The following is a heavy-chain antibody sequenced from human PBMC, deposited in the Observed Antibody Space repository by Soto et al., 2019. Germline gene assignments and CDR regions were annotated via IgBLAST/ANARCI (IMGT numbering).Heavy chain of an antibody. D-gene: IGHD2-2*01. Sequence: SETLSLTCTVXGGSXRSSSXSGGXXXXLPGKGLEWIGSIYYSGSTYYNPSLKSRVTISVDTSKNQFSLKLSSVTAADTAVYYCARHVGQLLRGHFDYWGQGTLVTVSS. CDR3: ARHVGQLLRGHFDY. J-gene: IGHJ4*02. CDR1: GGSXRSSSXS. V-gene: IGHV4-39*01. CDR2: IYYSGST.